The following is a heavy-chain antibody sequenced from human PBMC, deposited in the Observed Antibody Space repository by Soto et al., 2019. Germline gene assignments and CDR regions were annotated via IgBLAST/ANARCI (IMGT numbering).Heavy chain of an antibody. CDR1: GFNFGSSA. J-gene: IGHJ5*02. Sequence: SVKVSCKASGFNFGSSAIQWVRQARGDRLEWIGWIVVGTGNTNYAQKFQERVTITRDMSTSTAYMELSSLISEDTAVYYCAVDKLPTDRYELVDPWRLGSLVIVYS. D-gene: IGHD1-1*01. V-gene: IGHV1-58*02. CDR2: IVVGTGNT. CDR3: AVDKLPTDRYELVDP.